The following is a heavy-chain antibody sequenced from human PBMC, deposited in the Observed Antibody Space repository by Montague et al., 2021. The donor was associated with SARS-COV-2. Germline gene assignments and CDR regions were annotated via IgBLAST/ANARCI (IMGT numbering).Heavy chain of an antibody. Sequence: SLRLSCAASGFTFSSFAMSWVRQAPGKGLEWVSTLSGCGVTTYYGDPVNGRFTSSRDNSKNTLYLQMNSLRGEDTALYNCAKDSIIMIVVIIEVPRAPSSYGMDVWGQGTAVTVSS. V-gene: IGHV3-23*01. CDR3: AKDSIIMIVVIIEVPRAPSSYGMDV. CDR1: GFTFSSFA. D-gene: IGHD3-22*01. CDR2: LSGCGVTT. J-gene: IGHJ6*02.